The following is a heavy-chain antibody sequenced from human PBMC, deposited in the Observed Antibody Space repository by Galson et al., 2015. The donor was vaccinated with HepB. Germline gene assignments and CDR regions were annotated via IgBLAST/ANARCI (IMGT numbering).Heavy chain of an antibody. CDR2: IYSGGTT. CDR1: GFTVSSNY. D-gene: IGHD2-2*01. V-gene: IGHV3-66*04. CDR3: AKRDWGVVVPAAPRAFDI. Sequence: SLRLSCAASGFTVSSNYMSWVRQAPGKGLEWVSVIYSGGTTYYADSVKGRFTISRDNSKNTLYLQMNSLRAEDTAVYYCAKRDWGVVVPAAPRAFDIWGQGTMVTVSS. J-gene: IGHJ3*02.